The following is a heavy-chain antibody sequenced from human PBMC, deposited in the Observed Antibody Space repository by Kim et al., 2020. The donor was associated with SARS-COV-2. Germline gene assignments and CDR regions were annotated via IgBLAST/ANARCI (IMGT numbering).Heavy chain of an antibody. CDR3: ARARITMRVVDAFDI. D-gene: IGHD3-22*01. Sequence: NPSLKCRITRSEDTTKNQFSLKLSSVTAADTAVYYCARARITMRVVDAFDIWGQGTMVTVSS. V-gene: IGHV4-31*02. J-gene: IGHJ3*02.